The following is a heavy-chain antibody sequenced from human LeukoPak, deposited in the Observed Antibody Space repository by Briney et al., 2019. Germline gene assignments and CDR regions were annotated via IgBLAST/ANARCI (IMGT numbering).Heavy chain of an antibody. J-gene: IGHJ4*02. CDR2: ISGSGGIT. V-gene: IGHV3-23*01. CDR3: ARDLSVIVVVITTPDY. Sequence: GGSLRLSCAASGFTFNNYAMSWVRQAPGKGLEWVSAISGSGGITYYADSVKGRFTFSRDNSKNTLYLQVNSLRAEDTAVYYCARDLSVIVVVITTPDYWGQGTLVTVSS. CDR1: GFTFNNYA. D-gene: IGHD3-22*01.